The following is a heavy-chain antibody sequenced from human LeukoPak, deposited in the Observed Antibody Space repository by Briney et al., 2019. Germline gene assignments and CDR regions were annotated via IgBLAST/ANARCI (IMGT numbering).Heavy chain of an antibody. CDR3: ARYPHAFDV. Sequence: PSETLSLTCAVSGYSISSGYYWGWIRQPPGKGLEWIASIHHSGSTYYNSSLKSLTTISMDTSKNQFSLKLTSVTAADTAIYFCARYPHAFDVWGQGTMVTVSS. V-gene: IGHV4-38-2*01. CDR1: GYSISSGYY. CDR2: IHHSGST. J-gene: IGHJ3*01.